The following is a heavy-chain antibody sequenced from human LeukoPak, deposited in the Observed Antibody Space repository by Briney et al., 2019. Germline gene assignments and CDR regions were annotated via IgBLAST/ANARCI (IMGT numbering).Heavy chain of an antibody. D-gene: IGHD6-6*01. CDR3: ARSEPARISAYYFDY. Sequence: KPSETLSLTCTVPGGSISSYYWSWIRQPPGKGLEWIGYIYYSGSTNYNPSLKSRVTISVDTSKNQFSLKLSSVTAADTAVYYCARSEPARISAYYFDYWGQGTLVTVSS. J-gene: IGHJ4*02. V-gene: IGHV4-59*01. CDR2: IYYSGST. CDR1: GGSISSYY.